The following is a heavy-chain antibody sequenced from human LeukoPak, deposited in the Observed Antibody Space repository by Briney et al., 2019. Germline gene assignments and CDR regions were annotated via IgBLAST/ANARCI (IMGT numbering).Heavy chain of an antibody. Sequence: PSETLSLTCTVSGGSLSSYYWSWIRQPPGKGLEWIGYIYYMGSTNYNPSLKSRVTISVDTSKNQFSLKLSSVTAADTAVYYCARGEMDCSSTSCYVYYFDYWGQGTLVTVSS. V-gene: IGHV4-59*01. CDR2: IYYMGST. D-gene: IGHD2-2*01. CDR3: ARGEMDCSSTSCYVYYFDY. J-gene: IGHJ4*02. CDR1: GGSLSSYY.